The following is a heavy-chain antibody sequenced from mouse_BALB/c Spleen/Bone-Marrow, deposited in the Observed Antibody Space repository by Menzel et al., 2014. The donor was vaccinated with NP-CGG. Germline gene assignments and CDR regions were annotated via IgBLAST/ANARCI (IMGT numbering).Heavy chain of an antibody. Sequence: VQVVESGAELVKPGASVKLSCRAPGYTFTNYYMYWVKQRPGRGLEWIGEINPSNGGTNFNEKFKSKATLTVDKSSSTAYMQLSSLTSEDSAVYYCTRLPHWGQGTSVTVSS. CDR1: GYTFTNYY. D-gene: IGHD5-1*01. V-gene: IGHV1S81*02. CDR2: INPSNGGT. J-gene: IGHJ4*01. CDR3: TRLPH.